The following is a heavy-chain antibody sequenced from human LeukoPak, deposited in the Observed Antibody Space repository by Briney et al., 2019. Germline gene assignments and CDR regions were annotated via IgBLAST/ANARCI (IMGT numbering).Heavy chain of an antibody. Sequence: GGSLRPSCAASGFTFSSYGMHWVRQAPGKGLEWVALIWYDGNNKYYADSVKGRFTISRDNSKNTLYLQLNSLRAEDTAVYYCARQHCSGGDCYFFDWGQGTLVTVSS. CDR1: GFTFSSYG. D-gene: IGHD2-15*01. V-gene: IGHV3-33*01. J-gene: IGHJ4*02. CDR3: ARQHCSGGDCYFFD. CDR2: IWYDGNNK.